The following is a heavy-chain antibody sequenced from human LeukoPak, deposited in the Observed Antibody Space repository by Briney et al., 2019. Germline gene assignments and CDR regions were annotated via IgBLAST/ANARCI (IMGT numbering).Heavy chain of an antibody. CDR2: INPNSGGT. V-gene: IGHV1-2*02. D-gene: IGHD2-2*01. J-gene: IGHJ4*02. CDR3: AREGELDCSSTSCTGDNFDY. CDR1: GYTFTGYY. Sequence: ASVKVSCKASGYTFTGYYMHWVRQAPGQGLEWMGWINPNSGGTNYAQKFQGRVTMTRDTSISTAYMELSRLRSDDTAVYYCAREGELDCSSTSCTGDNFDYWGQGTLVTVSS.